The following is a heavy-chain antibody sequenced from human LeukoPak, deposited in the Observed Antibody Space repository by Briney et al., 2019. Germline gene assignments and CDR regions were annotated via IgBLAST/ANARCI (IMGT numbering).Heavy chain of an antibody. D-gene: IGHD2-2*01. J-gene: IGHJ4*02. CDR1: GNYW. CDR3: VSFYETN. Sequence: GGSLRLSCAASGNYWMHWVRQAPGKGLVWVSHINSDGSWTGYADSVKGRFTISKDNAKNTVYLQMNNLRAEDTAVYYCVSFYETNWGRGTLVTVSS. CDR2: INSDGSWT. V-gene: IGHV3-74*01.